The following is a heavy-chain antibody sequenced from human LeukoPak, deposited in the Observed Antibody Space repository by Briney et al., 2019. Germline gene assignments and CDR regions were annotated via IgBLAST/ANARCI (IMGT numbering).Heavy chain of an antibody. V-gene: IGHV1-69*13. D-gene: IGHD1-1*01. CDR2: IIPIFGTA. J-gene: IGHJ4*02. CDR1: GGTFSSYA. Sequence: GASVKVSCKASGGTFSSYAISWVRQAPGQGLEWMGGIIPIFGTANYAQKFQGRVTITADESTSTAYMELSSLRSEDTAVYYCALWGWNDTFDYWGQGTLVTVSS. CDR3: ALWGWNDTFDY.